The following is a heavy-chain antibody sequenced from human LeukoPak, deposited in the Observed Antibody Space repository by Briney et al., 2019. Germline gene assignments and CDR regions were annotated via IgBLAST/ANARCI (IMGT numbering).Heavy chain of an antibody. CDR3: ARQPMHYYDSSGYPFDY. J-gene: IGHJ4*02. CDR1: GYSFTSYW. CDR2: IYPGDSDT. V-gene: IGHV5-51*01. D-gene: IGHD3-22*01. Sequence: GESLKISCKGSGYSFTSYWIGWVRQMPGKGLEWMGIIYPGDSDTRYSPSFQGQVTISADKSISTAYLQWSSLKASDTAMYYCARQPMHYYDSSGYPFDYWGQGTLVTVSS.